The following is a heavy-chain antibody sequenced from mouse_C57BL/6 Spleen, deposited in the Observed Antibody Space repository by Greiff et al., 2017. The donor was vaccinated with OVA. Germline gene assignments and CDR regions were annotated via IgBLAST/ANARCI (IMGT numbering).Heavy chain of an antibody. CDR3: TRWGDGYYRYAMDY. CDR1: GFTFSDAW. D-gene: IGHD2-3*01. CDR2: IRNKANNHAT. V-gene: IGHV6-6*01. Sequence: DVQLVESGGGLVQPGGSMKLSCAASGFTFSDAWMDWVRQSPEKGLEWVAEIRNKANNHATYYAESVKGRFPISRDDSKSSVYLQMNSLRAEDTGIYYCTRWGDGYYRYAMDYWGQGTSVTVSS. J-gene: IGHJ4*01.